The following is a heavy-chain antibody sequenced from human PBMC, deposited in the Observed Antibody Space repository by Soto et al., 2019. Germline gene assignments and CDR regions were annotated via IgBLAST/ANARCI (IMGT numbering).Heavy chain of an antibody. V-gene: IGHV3-73*01. J-gene: IGHJ6*02. D-gene: IGHD3-22*01. Sequence: HPGRSVTLSCAASGFTFSGSAMHWVRQASGKGLEWVGRIRSKANSYATAYAASVKGRFTISRDDSKNKAYLQMNSLKTEDTAVYYCTSSYYYYSSGYHTDQYYYYGMDVWGQGTTVTVS. CDR2: IRSKANSYAT. CDR3: TSSYYYYSSGYHTDQYYYYGMDV. CDR1: GFTFSGSA.